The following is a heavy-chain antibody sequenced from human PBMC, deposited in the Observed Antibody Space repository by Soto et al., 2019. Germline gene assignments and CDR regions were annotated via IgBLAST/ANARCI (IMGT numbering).Heavy chain of an antibody. CDR3: AITIGGRTYGVYGMDV. CDR1: GYNFTSYW. CDR2: IYPGDSDT. J-gene: IGHJ6*02. Sequence: ESRDVSCRCSGYNFTSYWIGWVRQMPGKGLEWMGIIYPGDSDTRYSPSFQGQVTISADKSISTAYLQWSSLKASDTAMYYCAITIGGRTYGVYGMDVWGQGNSVTVSS. V-gene: IGHV5-51*01. D-gene: IGHD4-17*01.